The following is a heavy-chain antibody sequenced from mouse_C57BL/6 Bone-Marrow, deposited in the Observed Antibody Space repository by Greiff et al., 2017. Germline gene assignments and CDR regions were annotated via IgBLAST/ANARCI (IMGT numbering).Heavy chain of an antibody. Sequence: QVQLQQPGAELVRPGTSVKLSCKASGYTFTSYWMHWVKQRPGQGLEWIGVIDPSDSYTNYNQKFKGKATLTVDTSSSTAYMQLRSLTSEDSAVFYCARGECYWGQGTLVTVSA. CDR3: ARGECY. J-gene: IGHJ3*01. CDR1: GYTFTSYW. V-gene: IGHV1-59*01. D-gene: IGHD6-1*01. CDR2: IDPSDSYT.